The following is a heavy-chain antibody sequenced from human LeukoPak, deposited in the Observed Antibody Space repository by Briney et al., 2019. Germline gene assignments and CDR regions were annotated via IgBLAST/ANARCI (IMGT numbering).Heavy chain of an antibody. D-gene: IGHD3-9*01. V-gene: IGHV3-48*02. Sequence: PGGSLRLSCTASGFTFNNYVMNWVRQAPGKGLEWVSYISSSSSTIYYADSVKGRFTISRDNAKNSLYLQMNSLRDEDTAVYYCARDAGLTYYDILTGTDAFDIWGQGTMVTVSS. CDR2: ISSSSSTI. CDR1: GFTFNNYV. CDR3: ARDAGLTYYDILTGTDAFDI. J-gene: IGHJ3*02.